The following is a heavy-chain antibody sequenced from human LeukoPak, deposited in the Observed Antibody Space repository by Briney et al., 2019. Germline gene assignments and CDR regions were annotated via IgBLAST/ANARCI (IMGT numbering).Heavy chain of an antibody. D-gene: IGHD5-18*01. V-gene: IGHV4-30-2*01. CDR2: IYHSGST. CDR3: ARDLFGGLYDSYGYGSD. J-gene: IGHJ4*02. Sequence: PSETLSLTCTVSGGSISSGGYYWSWIRQPPGKGLEWIGYIYHSGSTYYNPSLKSRVTISVDRSKNQFSLKLSSVTAADTAVYYCARDLFGGLYDSYGYGSDWGQGTLVTVSS. CDR1: GGSISSGGYY.